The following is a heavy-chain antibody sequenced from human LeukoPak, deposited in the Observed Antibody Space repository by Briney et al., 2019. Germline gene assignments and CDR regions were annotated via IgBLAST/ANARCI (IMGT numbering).Heavy chain of an antibody. CDR3: AKSSGGGTTPFDS. Sequence: PGGSLRLSCAASGFTFSSYAMSWVRQAPGKGLEWVSTISGSYSTYYADSVKGRFTISRDNSKNTLYLQMNSLRAEDTAVYYCAKSSGGGTTPFDSWGQGTLVTVSS. CDR2: ISGSYST. J-gene: IGHJ4*02. V-gene: IGHV3-23*01. CDR1: GFTFSSYA. D-gene: IGHD2-15*01.